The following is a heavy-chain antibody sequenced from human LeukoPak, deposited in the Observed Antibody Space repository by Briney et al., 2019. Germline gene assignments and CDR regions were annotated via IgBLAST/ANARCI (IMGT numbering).Heavy chain of an antibody. CDR3: AKDGLYYDGSAHVYYFDY. D-gene: IGHD3-22*01. CDR1: GFTFSGYA. CDR2: ITGSGDYT. J-gene: IGHJ4*02. Sequence: GGSLRLSCAASGFTFSGYAMTWVRQAPGKGLVWVSSITGSGDYTYYIDSVKGRSTISRDNSKNILYLQMNSLRGEDTALYYCAKDGLYYDGSAHVYYFDYWGQGTLVAVSS. V-gene: IGHV3-23*01.